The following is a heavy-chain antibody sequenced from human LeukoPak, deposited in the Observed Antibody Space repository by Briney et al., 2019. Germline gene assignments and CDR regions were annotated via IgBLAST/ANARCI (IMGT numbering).Heavy chain of an antibody. CDR1: GFTVNSNY. Sequence: GGSLRLSCAASGFTVNSNYMSWVRQAPGKGLEWVSIIYSDGTTYYADSVKGRFTISRDNSKNTLYLQMNSLRAEDTGVYYCARGPLEGFDYWGQGTLVTVSS. J-gene: IGHJ4*02. D-gene: IGHD1-1*01. CDR3: ARGPLEGFDY. V-gene: IGHV3-53*01. CDR2: IYSDGTT.